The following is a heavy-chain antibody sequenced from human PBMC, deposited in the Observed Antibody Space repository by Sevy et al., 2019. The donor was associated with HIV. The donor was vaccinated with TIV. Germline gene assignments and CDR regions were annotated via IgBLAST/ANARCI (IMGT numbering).Heavy chain of an antibody. CDR2: ISSNGGST. V-gene: IGHV3-64*01. CDR1: GFTFSSYA. D-gene: IGHD3-22*01. CDR3: ARKYDSSGYFDY. Sequence: GGSLRLSCAASGFTFSSYAMHWVRQAPGKGLEYVSAISSNGGSTYYANSVKGRFTISRDDSKNSLYLQLNSLRAEDTAIYYCARKYDSSGYFDYWGQGTLVTVSS. J-gene: IGHJ4*02.